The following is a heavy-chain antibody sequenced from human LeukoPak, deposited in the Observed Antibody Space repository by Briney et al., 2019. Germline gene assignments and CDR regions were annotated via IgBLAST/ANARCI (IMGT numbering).Heavy chain of an antibody. Sequence: PSDTLSFTCTVSGGSLSSYYWSWIRQPPGKGLEWIGYIYYSGSTNYNPSLKSRVTISVDTSKNQFSLKLSSVTAADTAVYYCARGSDYYDSSGYRYWGQGTLVTVSS. V-gene: IGHV4-59*07. CDR1: GGSLSSYY. D-gene: IGHD3-22*01. J-gene: IGHJ4*02. CDR2: IYYSGST. CDR3: ARGSDYYDSSGYRY.